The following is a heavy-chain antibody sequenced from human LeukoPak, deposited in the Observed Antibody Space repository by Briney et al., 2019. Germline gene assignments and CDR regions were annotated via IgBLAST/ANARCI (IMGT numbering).Heavy chain of an antibody. V-gene: IGHV3-30*02. CDR3: AKRGKVVPAANWFDP. CDR1: GFTFSSYG. CDR2: IRYDGSNK. J-gene: IGHJ5*02. Sequence: GGSLRLSCAASGFTFSSYGMHWVRQAPGKGLEWVAFIRYDGSNKYYADSVKGRFTISRDNSKNTLYLQMNSLRAEDTAVYYCAKRGKVVPAANWFDPWGQGTLVAVSS. D-gene: IGHD2-2*01.